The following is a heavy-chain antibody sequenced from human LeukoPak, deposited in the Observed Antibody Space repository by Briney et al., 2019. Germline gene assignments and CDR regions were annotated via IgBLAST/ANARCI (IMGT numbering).Heavy chain of an antibody. D-gene: IGHD1-26*01. J-gene: IGHJ5*02. CDR1: GFTFSRYA. CDR3: AILVGANDGDP. CDR2: ISGSGGST. V-gene: IGHV3-23*01. Sequence: GGSLRLSCAASGFTFSRYAMNWVRQAPGKGLEWVSAISGSGGSTYYADSVKGRFTISRDNSKNTLYLQMNSLRAEDTAVYYCAILVGANDGDPWGQGTLVTVSS.